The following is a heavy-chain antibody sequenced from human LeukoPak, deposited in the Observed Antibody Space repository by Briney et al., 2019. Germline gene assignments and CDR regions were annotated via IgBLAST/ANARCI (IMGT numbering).Heavy chain of an antibody. CDR2: INAGNGDT. J-gene: IGHJ5*02. CDR1: GYTFTSYA. D-gene: IGHD5-12*01. Sequence: ASVKVSCKASGYTFTSYAMHWVRQAPGQRLEWMGWINAGNGDTKYSQKFQGRVTFTRDTSASTAYMELSSLRSEDTAVYYCARGYSGYVSFDPWGQGTLVTVSS. V-gene: IGHV1-3*01. CDR3: ARGYSGYVSFDP.